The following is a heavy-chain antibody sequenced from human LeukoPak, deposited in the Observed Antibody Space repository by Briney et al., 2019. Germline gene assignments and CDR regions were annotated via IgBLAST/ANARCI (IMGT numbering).Heavy chain of an antibody. V-gene: IGHV1-2*02. D-gene: IGHD3-16*01. CDR3: ARVRYRLAETYIDY. Sequence: ASVKVSCKASGYIFTGYYMHWVRQAPGQGLEWMGWINPNSGDTNYAQKFQGRVTMTRDTSISTAYMELSRLRSDDTAVYYCARVRYRLAETYIDYWGQGALVTVSS. CDR1: GYIFTGYY. CDR2: INPNSGDT. J-gene: IGHJ4*02.